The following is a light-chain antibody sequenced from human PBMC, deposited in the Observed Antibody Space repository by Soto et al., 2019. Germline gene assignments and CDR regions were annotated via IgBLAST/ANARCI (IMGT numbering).Light chain of an antibody. J-gene: IGLJ1*01. CDR3: CSYAGSSTYV. Sequence: QSVLTQPASVSGSPGQSITISCTGTSSDVGSYNLVSWYQQHPGEAPKLMIYEGSKRPSGVSNRSSGSKSGNTASLTISGLQAEDEADYYCCSYAGSSTYVFGTGTKVTVL. V-gene: IGLV2-23*01. CDR1: SSDVGSYNL. CDR2: EGS.